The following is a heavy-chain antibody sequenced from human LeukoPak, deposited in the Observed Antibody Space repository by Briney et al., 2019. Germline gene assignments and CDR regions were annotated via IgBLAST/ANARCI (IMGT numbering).Heavy chain of an antibody. Sequence: GGSLRLSCAASGFTFDNYGMHWVRQAPGKGLEWVAFIRSDGGIKYYADSVKGRFTISRDNSKNTLYLQMNSLRAEDTAVYYCAKDRIVVVPAAIPLFDYWGQGTLVTVSS. CDR3: AKDRIVVVPAAIPLFDY. CDR2: IRSDGGIK. V-gene: IGHV3-30*02. J-gene: IGHJ4*02. CDR1: GFTFDNYG. D-gene: IGHD2-2*01.